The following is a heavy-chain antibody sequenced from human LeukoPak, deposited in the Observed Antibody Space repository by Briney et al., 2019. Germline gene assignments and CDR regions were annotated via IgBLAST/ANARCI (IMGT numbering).Heavy chain of an antibody. CDR2: ISVSAGTT. Sequence: AGGSLRLSCAASGFTFSSYAMSWVRQAPGKGLEWVSSISVSAGTTYYAGSVKGRFTISRDNSKNTLYLQMNSLRAEDTAVYYCAKEAEGELYWGGYFGYWGQGTLVTVSS. V-gene: IGHV3-23*01. J-gene: IGHJ4*02. CDR3: AKEAEGELYWGGYFGY. D-gene: IGHD3-16*01. CDR1: GFTFSSYA.